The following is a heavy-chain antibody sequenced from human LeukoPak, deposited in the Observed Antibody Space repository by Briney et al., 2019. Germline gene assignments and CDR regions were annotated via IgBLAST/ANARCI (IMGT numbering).Heavy chain of an antibody. CDR1: GGTFSSYA. CDR3: ARDSSGWGRAFDY. D-gene: IGHD6-19*01. V-gene: IGHV1-8*02. Sequence: ASVKVSCKASGGTFSSYAISWVRQATGQGLEWMGWMNPNSGNTGYAQKFQGRVTMTRNTSISTAYMELSSLRSEDTAVYYCARDSSGWGRAFDYWGQGTLVTVSS. CDR2: MNPNSGNT. J-gene: IGHJ4*02.